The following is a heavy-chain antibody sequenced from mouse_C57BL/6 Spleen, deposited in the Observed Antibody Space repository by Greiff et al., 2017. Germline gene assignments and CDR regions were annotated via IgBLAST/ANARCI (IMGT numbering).Heavy chain of an antibody. J-gene: IGHJ3*01. V-gene: IGHV1-52*01. D-gene: IGHD2-4*01. Sequence: QVQLQQPGAELVRPGSSVKLSCKASGYTFTSYWMHWVKQRPIQGLEWIGNIDPSDSETHYNQKFKDKATLTVDKSSSTAYMQLSSLTSEDSAVYYCARGDDDDDLLFAYWGQGTLVTVSA. CDR1: GYTFTSYW. CDR2: IDPSDSET. CDR3: ARGDDDDDLLFAY.